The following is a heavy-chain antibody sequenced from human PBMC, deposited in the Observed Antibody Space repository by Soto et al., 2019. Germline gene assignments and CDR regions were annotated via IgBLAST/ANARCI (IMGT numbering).Heavy chain of an antibody. J-gene: IGHJ4*02. CDR1: GFSLTASGEG. D-gene: IGHD2-15*01. CDR3: ARTIIGPATPQIDY. V-gene: IGHV2-5*01. CDR2: IFWNGDK. Sequence: QITLKESGPTLVKPTQTLTLTCTFSGFSLTASGEGVAWIRQPPGKALECLALIFWNGDKFYSSSLRSRLTITKDTSKTQVVLTMTNMDPADAATYYCARTIIGPATPQIDYWGQGTLVTVSS.